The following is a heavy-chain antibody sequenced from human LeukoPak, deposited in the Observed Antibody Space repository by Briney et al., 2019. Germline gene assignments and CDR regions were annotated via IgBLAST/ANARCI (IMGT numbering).Heavy chain of an antibody. CDR2: ISSGATTT. J-gene: IGHJ4*02. V-gene: IGHV3-48*04. CDR1: GFTLTSDS. Sequence: GGSLRLSCATSGFTLTSDSMNWVRQAPGKGLEWISYISSGATTTYYADSVKGRFTISRDNAGNSLYLQINSLRVDDTAVYYCAKGTVGAKYWGQGTLVIVSS. D-gene: IGHD1-26*01. CDR3: AKGTVGAKY.